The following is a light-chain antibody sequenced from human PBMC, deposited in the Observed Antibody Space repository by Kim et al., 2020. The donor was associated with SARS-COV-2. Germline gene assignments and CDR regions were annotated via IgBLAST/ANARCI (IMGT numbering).Light chain of an antibody. CDR2: DAS. CDR1: QSISSW. J-gene: IGKJ4*01. Sequence: GDRVTITCRASQSISSWLAWYQQKPGKAPNLLIYDASSLESGVPSRFSGSGSGTEFTLTISSLQPDDFATYYCQQYNSYSLTFGGGTKVDIK. CDR3: QQYNSYSLT. V-gene: IGKV1-5*01.